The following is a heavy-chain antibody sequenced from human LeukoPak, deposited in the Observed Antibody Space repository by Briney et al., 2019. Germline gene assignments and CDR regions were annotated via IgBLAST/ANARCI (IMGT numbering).Heavy chain of an antibody. V-gene: IGHV3-48*01. J-gene: IGHJ4*02. D-gene: IGHD3-3*01. Sequence: GGSLRLSCAASGFTFSSYSMNWVRQAPGKGLEWVSYISSSGSTIYYADSVKGRFTISRDNSKNTLYLQMNSLRAEDTAVYYCAKVKRDFYFDYWGQGTLVTVSS. CDR2: ISSSGSTI. CDR1: GFTFSSYS. CDR3: AKVKRDFYFDY.